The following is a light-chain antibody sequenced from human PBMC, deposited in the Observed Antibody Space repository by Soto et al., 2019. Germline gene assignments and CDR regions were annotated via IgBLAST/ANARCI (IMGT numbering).Light chain of an antibody. V-gene: IGLV1-40*01. CDR2: GNS. CDR3: SSYTSSSTLFV. Sequence: QSVLTQPPSASGTPGQRVTISCSGSSSNIGAGYDVHWYQQLPGTAPKLLIYGNSNRPSGVPDRFSGSKSGNSASLTITGLQAEDEADYYCSSYTSSSTLFVFGTGTKVTVL. CDR1: SSNIGAGYD. J-gene: IGLJ1*01.